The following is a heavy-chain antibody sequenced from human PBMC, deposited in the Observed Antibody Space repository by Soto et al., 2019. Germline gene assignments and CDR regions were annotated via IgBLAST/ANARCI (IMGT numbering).Heavy chain of an antibody. D-gene: IGHD3-16*01. V-gene: IGHV3-30*18. CDR2: ISYDTKNK. CDR3: AKDSKYYDYVWGRMTKPYWTSCFDS. CDR1: GFRFSNYG. Sequence: QVQLVEAGGGVVQPGNSLRLSCSASGFRFSNYGMHWVRQAPGKGLEWVAVISYDTKNKNYADAVKGRFTVSRANSRNTLYLQRNNRRTEDTAVYFYAKDSKYYDYVWGRMTKPYWTSCFDSWDHGTLVTGSS. J-gene: IGHJ5*01.